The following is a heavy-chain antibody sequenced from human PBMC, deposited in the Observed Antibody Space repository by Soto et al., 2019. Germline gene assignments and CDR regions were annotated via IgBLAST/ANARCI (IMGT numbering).Heavy chain of an antibody. D-gene: IGHD5-12*01. Sequence: QVQLVQSGAEVKKPGSSVKVSCKASGGTFSSYAISWVRQAPGQGLEWMGGIIPIFGTANYAQKLQGRVTITADESKRTATMELSSLRSEDPAVYYSARGANVGRGRGYGGYDSIDYHYYDMDVWGQGTTVTVSS. CDR3: ARGANVGRGRGYGGYDSIDYHYYDMDV. CDR1: GGTFSSYA. J-gene: IGHJ6*02. CDR2: IIPIFGTA. V-gene: IGHV1-69*12.